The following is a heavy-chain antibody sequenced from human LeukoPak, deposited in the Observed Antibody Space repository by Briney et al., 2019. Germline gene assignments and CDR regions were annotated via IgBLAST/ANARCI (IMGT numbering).Heavy chain of an antibody. J-gene: IGHJ4*02. CDR1: GGSISSSSYY. CDR3: ARLYVWGNYRVDY. Sequence: SETLSLTCTVSGGSISSSSYYWGWIRQPPGKGLEWIGSIYYSGSTYYNPSLKSRVTMSVDTSKNQFSLKLTSVTAADTAVYYCARLYVWGNYRVDYWGQGTLVTVSS. CDR2: IYYSGST. V-gene: IGHV4-39*07. D-gene: IGHD3-16*02.